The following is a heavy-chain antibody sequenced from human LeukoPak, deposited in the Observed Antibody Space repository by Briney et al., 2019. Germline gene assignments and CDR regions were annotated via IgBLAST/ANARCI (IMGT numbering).Heavy chain of an antibody. CDR1: GFTFSSYA. V-gene: IGHV3-30-3*01. Sequence: QTGGSLRLSFAASGFTFSSYAMHWVRQAPGKGLEWVAVISYDGSNKYYADSVKGRFTISRDNSKNTLYLQMNSLRAEDTAVYYCARMSGSSKYYFDYWGQGTLVTVSS. D-gene: IGHD5-12*01. CDR2: ISYDGSNK. CDR3: ARMSGSSKYYFDY. J-gene: IGHJ4*02.